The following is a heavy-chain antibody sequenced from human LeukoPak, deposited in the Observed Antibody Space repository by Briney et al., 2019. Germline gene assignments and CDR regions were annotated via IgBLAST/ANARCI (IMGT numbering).Heavy chain of an antibody. V-gene: IGHV3-48*01. D-gene: IGHD6-13*01. CDR2: ISSSTTTI. J-gene: IGHJ4*02. CDR1: GFTFSSYS. Sequence: WGSLRLSCAASGFTFSSYSINWVRQAPGKGLEWVSYISSSTTTIYYADSVKGRFTISRDNAKNSLYLQMTSLRAEDTAVYYCALSSSWYGGFFDYWGQGTLVTVSS. CDR3: ALSSSWYGGFFDY.